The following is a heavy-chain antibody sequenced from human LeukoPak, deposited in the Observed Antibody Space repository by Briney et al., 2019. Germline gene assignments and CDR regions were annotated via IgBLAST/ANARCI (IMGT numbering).Heavy chain of an antibody. D-gene: IGHD6-6*01. CDR1: GYTFTSYY. J-gene: IGHJ4*02. CDR2: INPSGGST. V-gene: IGHV1-46*01. CDR3: ARDSSSHHFDY. Sequence: ASVKVSCKASGYTFTSYYMHWVRQAPRQGLEWMGIINPSGGSTSYAQKFQGRVTMTRDTSTSTVYMELSSLRSEDTAVYYCARDSSSHHFDYWGQGTLVTVSS.